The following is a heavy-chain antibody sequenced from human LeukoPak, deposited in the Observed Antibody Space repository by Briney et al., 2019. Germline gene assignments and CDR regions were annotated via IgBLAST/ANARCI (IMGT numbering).Heavy chain of an antibody. Sequence: GSLRLSCAASGFTFSSYSMNWIRQPPGKGLEWIGSIYYSGSTYYSPSLKSRLTISVDTSKNQFSLKLSSVSAADTAVYYCARQVGYSYGRFDYWGQGTLVTVSS. CDR3: ARQVGYSYGRFDY. CDR1: GFTFSSYS. D-gene: IGHD5-18*01. J-gene: IGHJ4*02. CDR2: IYYSGST. V-gene: IGHV4-39*01.